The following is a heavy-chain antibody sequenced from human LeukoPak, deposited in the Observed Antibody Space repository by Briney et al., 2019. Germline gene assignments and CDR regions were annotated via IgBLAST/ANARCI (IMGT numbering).Heavy chain of an antibody. CDR3: ARDPSSGCLFDY. CDR1: GFTFSSYS. Sequence: PGGSLRLSCAASGFTFSSYSMNWVRQAPGKGLEWVSSISSSSSYIYYADSVKGRFTISRDNAKNSLYLQMNSLRAEDTAVYYCARDPSSGCLFDYWGQGTLVTVSS. CDR2: ISSSSSYI. V-gene: IGHV3-21*01. D-gene: IGHD6-19*01. J-gene: IGHJ4*02.